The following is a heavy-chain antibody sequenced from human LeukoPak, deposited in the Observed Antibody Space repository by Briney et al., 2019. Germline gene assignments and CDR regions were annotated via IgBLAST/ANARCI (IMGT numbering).Heavy chain of an antibody. CDR2: ISYDGSNK. D-gene: IGHD2-21*02. J-gene: IGHJ4*02. CDR1: GFTFSSYG. V-gene: IGHV3-30*18. CDR3: ANIDCGGDCENDY. Sequence: PGRSLRLSCAASGFTFSSYGMHWVRQAPGKGLEWVAVISYDGSNKYYADSVKGRFTISRDNSKNTLYLQMNSLRAEDTAVYYCANIDCGGDCENDYWGQGTLVTVSS.